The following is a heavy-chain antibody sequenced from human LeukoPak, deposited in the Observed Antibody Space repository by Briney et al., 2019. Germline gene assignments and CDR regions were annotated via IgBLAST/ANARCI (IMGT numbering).Heavy chain of an antibody. D-gene: IGHD2-15*01. CDR3: ARGIVVVAQLGYYYYYMDV. J-gene: IGHJ6*03. CDR1: GGSISYYY. V-gene: IGHV4-59*01. CDR2: IYYTGNT. Sequence: SETLSLTCTVSGGSISYYYWNWIRQPPGKGLEWIGYIYYTGNTNYNPSLKSRVTISVDTSKNQFSLKLSSVTAADTAVYYCARGIVVVAQLGYYYYYMDVWGKGTTVTISS.